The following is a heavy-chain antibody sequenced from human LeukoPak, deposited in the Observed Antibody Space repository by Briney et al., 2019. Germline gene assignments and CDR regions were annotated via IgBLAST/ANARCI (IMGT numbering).Heavy chain of an antibody. D-gene: IGHD3-10*01. V-gene: IGHV3-30*02. J-gene: IGHJ4*02. CDR2: IRYDGSNK. CDR3: SLLLWFGELGSGFAY. CDR1: GFTFSSYG. Sequence: GGSLRLSCAASGFTFSSYGMHWVRQARGNGLGWVTFIRYDGSNKYYADSVKGRFTISRDNSKNTLYLQMNSLRAEDTAVYYCSLLLWFGELGSGFAYWGQGCLVTAS.